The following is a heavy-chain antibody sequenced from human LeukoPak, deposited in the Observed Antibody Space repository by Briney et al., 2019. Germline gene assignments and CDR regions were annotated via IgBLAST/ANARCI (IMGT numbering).Heavy chain of an antibody. CDR3: VNYYDSSDYQQPNHFDY. V-gene: IGHV4-39*01. Sequence: SETLSLTCTVSGGSISSSTFYWGWIRQPPGKGLEWIGSLYYSGSTYYNPSLKSRVTISVDTSKNQFSLKLSSVTAADTAVYYCVNYYDSSDYQQPNHFDYWGQGTLVTVSS. CDR2: LYYSGST. CDR1: GGSISSSTFY. D-gene: IGHD3-22*01. J-gene: IGHJ4*02.